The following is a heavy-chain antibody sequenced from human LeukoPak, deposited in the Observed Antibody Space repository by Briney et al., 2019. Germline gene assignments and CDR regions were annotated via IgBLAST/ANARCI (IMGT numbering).Heavy chain of an antibody. CDR1: GGSISSSSYY. CDR3: ARRDYNSWTNWFDP. J-gene: IGHJ5*02. CDR2: INYSGST. V-gene: IGHV4-39*01. Sequence: PSETLSLTCTVSGGSISSSSYYWGWIRQPPGKGLEWIGSINYSGSTYYNPSLKSRVTISVDTSKNQFSLKLCSVTAADTAVYYCARRDYNSWTNWFDPWGQGTVVTVSS. D-gene: IGHD6-13*01.